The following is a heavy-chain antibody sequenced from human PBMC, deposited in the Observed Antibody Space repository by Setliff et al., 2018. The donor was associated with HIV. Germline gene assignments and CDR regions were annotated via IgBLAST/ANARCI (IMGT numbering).Heavy chain of an antibody. Sequence: GASVKVFCEASGDTFSSYAISWVRQAPGQGLEWMGGIIPILGMAKYTQKFQGRVTITADKSTSTAYMELSSLKSEDTAVYYCASAYDYYMDVWGKGTTVTVSS. V-gene: IGHV1-69*10. CDR1: GDTFSSYA. CDR2: IIPILGMA. J-gene: IGHJ6*03. CDR3: ASAYDYYMDV.